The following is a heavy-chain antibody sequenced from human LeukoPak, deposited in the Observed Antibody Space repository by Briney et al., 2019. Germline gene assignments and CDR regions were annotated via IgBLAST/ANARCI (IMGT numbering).Heavy chain of an antibody. Sequence: SETLSLTCSVSGGSISSYYWSWIRQSPGKGLEWIGYIYYGGSTSYNHSLKSRVTISVDTSKNQFSLELDSVTATDTAVYYCARRATTTTSGFQYWGQGILVTVSS. CDR1: GGSISSYY. CDR2: IYYGGST. D-gene: IGHD1-1*01. V-gene: IGHV4-59*08. J-gene: IGHJ1*01. CDR3: ARRATTTTSGFQY.